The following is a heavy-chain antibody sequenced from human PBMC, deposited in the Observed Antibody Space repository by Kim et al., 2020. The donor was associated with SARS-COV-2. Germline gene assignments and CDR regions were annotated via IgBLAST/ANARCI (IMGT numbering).Heavy chain of an antibody. CDR3: AKDTYSSDWHYYVMDV. D-gene: IGHD6-19*01. Sequence: GGSLRLSCAASGFTFSSHAMSWVRQAPGKGLEWVSAISGTGVTTDYADSVKGRFTISRDNSKNTLYLQMNSLRAEDTAVYCCAKDTYSSDWHYYVMDVWGQGTTVTASS. J-gene: IGHJ6*02. CDR2: ISGTGVTT. V-gene: IGHV3-23*01. CDR1: GFTFSSHA.